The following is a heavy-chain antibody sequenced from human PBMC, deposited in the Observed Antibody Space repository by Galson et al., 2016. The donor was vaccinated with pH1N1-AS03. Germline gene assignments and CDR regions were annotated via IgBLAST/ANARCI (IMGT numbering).Heavy chain of an antibody. CDR1: GFIFSTYG. Sequence: SGAEVKKAGWSLRLSCAASGFIFSTYGMHWFRQPPGKGLEWVSFVRFDGYNNRYAESVRGRFTISRDNSKNTLFLQMNSLRADDTAVYYCASQYCGSECSHIDHWGQGTLVSVSS. CDR3: ASQYCGSECSHIDH. D-gene: IGHD2-21*01. J-gene: IGHJ4*02. CDR2: VRFDGYNN. V-gene: IGHV3-30*02.